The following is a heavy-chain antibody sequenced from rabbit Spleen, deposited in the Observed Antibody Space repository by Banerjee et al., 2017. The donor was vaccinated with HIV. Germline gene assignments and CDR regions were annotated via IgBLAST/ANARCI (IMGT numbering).Heavy chain of an antibody. CDR2: IDAGSSGSA. Sequence: QSLEESGGDLAKPGASLTLTCTASGFSFSSGYYMCWVCQAPGKGLEWIACIDAGSSGSAYYARWAKGRLTVSETSSTSVTLQMASLTAAVTATYFCARDEYDASRYSLSGPGTLVSVS. CDR3: ARDEYDASRYSL. V-gene: IGHV1S40*01. D-gene: IGHD8-1*01. J-gene: IGHJ4*01. CDR1: GFSFSSGYY.